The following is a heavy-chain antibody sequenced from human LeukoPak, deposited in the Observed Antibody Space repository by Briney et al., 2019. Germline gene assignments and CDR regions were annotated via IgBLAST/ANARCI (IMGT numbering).Heavy chain of an antibody. D-gene: IGHD1-1*01. CDR3: ATLDRTTDAFDI. V-gene: IGHV4-39*01. J-gene: IGHJ3*02. CDR1: GGSISSSSYY. Sequence: SETLSPTCTVSGGSISSSSYYWGWIRQPPGKGLEWIGSIYYSGSTYYNPSLKSRVNISVDTSKNQFSLKLSSVTAADTAVYYCATLDRTTDAFDIWGQGTMVTVSS. CDR2: IYYSGST.